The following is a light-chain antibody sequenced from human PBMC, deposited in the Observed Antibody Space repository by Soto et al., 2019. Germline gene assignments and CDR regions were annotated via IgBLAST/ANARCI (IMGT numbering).Light chain of an antibody. CDR2: DAS. V-gene: IGKV1-39*01. CDR1: QGISSY. J-gene: IGKJ2*01. CDR3: QQSYRTPYT. Sequence: DIQMTQSPSSLSASVGVRVTITCRASQGISSYLVWYQQRQGRAPKLLIYDASSLLSGVPSRFSGSGSGTDFTLTISNLQPEDFATYYCQQSYRTPYTFGQGTKLE.